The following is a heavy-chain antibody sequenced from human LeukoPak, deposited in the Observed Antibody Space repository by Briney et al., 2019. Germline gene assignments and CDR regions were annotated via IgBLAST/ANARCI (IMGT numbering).Heavy chain of an antibody. CDR1: GGSISSYY. CDR2: IYYSGST. J-gene: IGHJ3*02. D-gene: IGHD6-13*01. Sequence: PSEALSLTCTVSGGSISSYYWSWIRQPPGKGLEWIGYIYYSGSTNYNPSLKSRVTISVDTPKNQFSLKLSSVTAADTAVYYCARAATAAADAFDIWGQGTMVTVSS. CDR3: ARAATAAADAFDI. V-gene: IGHV4-59*01.